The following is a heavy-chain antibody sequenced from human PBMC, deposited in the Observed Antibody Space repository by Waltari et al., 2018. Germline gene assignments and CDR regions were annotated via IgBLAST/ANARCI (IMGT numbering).Heavy chain of an antibody. D-gene: IGHD3-3*01. CDR2: ISYDGSNK. Sequence: QVQLVESGGGVVQPGRSLRLSCAASGFTFSSYAMHWVRQAPGKGLEWVAVISYDGSNKYYADSVKGRFTISRDNSKNTLYLQMNSLRAEDTAVYYCAREQIFGVVKNWGQGTLVTVSS. V-gene: IGHV3-30-3*01. J-gene: IGHJ4*02. CDR1: GFTFSSYA. CDR3: AREQIFGVVKN.